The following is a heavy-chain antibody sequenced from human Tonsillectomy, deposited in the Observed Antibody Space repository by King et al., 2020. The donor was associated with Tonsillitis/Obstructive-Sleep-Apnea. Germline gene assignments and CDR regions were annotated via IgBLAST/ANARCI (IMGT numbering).Heavy chain of an antibody. CDR2: INHIGST. V-gene: IGHV4-34*01. J-gene: IGHJ6*03. CDR3: ARGDIVVVPAAYYYYYYMDV. Sequence: VQLQQWGAGLLKPSETLSLTCAVYGGSFSGYYWSWIRPPPGKGLEWIGEINHIGSTNYNPSLSSRHTISVDTSKNQFSLQLSSVTAADTAVYYCARGDIVVVPAAYYYYYYMDVWGKGTTVTVSS. CDR1: GGSFSGYY. D-gene: IGHD2-2*01.